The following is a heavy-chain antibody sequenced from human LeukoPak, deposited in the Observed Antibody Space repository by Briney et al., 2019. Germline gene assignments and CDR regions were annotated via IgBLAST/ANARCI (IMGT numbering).Heavy chain of an antibody. CDR1: GYTFTSYY. V-gene: IGHV1-2*07. Sequence: ASVKVSCKASGYTFTSYYMHWVRQAPGQGLEWMGWINPHSGGTNYAHKFQGRVTMTRDTSISAAYMELSSLRSDDTAVYYCAREGGSSYGYAYHWGQGTLVTVSS. CDR3: AREGGSSYGYAYH. CDR2: INPHSGGT. D-gene: IGHD5-18*01. J-gene: IGHJ5*02.